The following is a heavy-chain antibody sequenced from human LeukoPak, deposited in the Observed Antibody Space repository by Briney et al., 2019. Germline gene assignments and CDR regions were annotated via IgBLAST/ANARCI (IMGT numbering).Heavy chain of an antibody. CDR3: ARTVSGSFYFNN. Sequence: SETLSLTCAVSGGSISSSNWWSWVRQPPGKGLEWIGEINHSGSTNYNPSLKSRVTISVDTSKNQFSLKLSSVTAADTAVYYCARTVSGSFYFNNWGQGTLVTVSS. CDR1: GGSISSSNW. J-gene: IGHJ4*02. CDR2: INHSGST. D-gene: IGHD1-26*01. V-gene: IGHV4-4*02.